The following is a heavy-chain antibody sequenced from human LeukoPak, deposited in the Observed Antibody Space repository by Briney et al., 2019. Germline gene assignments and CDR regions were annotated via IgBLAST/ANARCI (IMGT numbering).Heavy chain of an antibody. CDR2: IYHSGST. J-gene: IGHJ5*02. CDR3: ASVRGYSSGWYASGFDP. V-gene: IGHV4-38-2*02. CDR1: GGSINSDYY. Sequence: SETLSLTCTVSGGSINSDYYWGWIRQPPGKGLEWIGNIYHSGSTSYNPSLKSRVTISADTSKNQFSLKLTSVTAADTAVYYCASVRGYSSGWYASGFDPWGQGTLVTVSS. D-gene: IGHD6-19*01.